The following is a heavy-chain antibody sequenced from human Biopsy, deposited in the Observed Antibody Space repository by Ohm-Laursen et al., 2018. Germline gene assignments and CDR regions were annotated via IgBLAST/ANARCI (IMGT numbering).Heavy chain of an antibody. CDR3: AGIVLGPTNDALDI. V-gene: IGHV4-4*07. CDR2: IYPGGGT. J-gene: IGHJ3*02. Sequence: SDTLSLTCTVSGDSIRNYYWSWIRQAAGKGLEWIGRIYPGGGTIYNPSLKIRVTMSVDTSRNHFSLNLNSVTAADTAVYYCAGIVLGPTNDALDIWGQGTMVTVSS. D-gene: IGHD1-26*01. CDR1: GDSIRNYY.